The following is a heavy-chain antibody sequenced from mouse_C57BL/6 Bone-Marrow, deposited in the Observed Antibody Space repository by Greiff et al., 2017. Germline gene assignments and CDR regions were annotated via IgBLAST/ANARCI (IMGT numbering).Heavy chain of an antibody. J-gene: IGHJ2*01. CDR1: GFTFSSYG. V-gene: IGHV5-6*01. CDR2: ISSGGSYT. D-gene: IGHD1-1*01. CDR3: ARHPLITTVVAYYFDY. Sequence: EVNVVESGGDLVKPGGSLKLSCAASGFTFSSYGMSWVRQTPDKRLEWVATISSGGSYTYYPDSVKGRFTISRENAKNTLYLQMSSLKSEDTAMYYCARHPLITTVVAYYFDYWGQGTTLTVSS.